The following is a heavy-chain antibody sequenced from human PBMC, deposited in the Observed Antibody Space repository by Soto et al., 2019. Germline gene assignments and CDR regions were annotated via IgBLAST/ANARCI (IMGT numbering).Heavy chain of an antibody. CDR1: GYTFPSYA. Sequence: ASVKVSCKASGYTFPSYAMHWVRQAPGQRLEWMGGFNADDGETNYAQKFRGRVTMTEDTSTDTAYMELSSLRSEDTAVYYCATDLAPRIGYCSGGSCQNFWGQGTMVTVSS. J-gene: IGHJ3*01. D-gene: IGHD2-15*01. V-gene: IGHV1-24*01. CDR3: ATDLAPRIGYCSGGSCQNF. CDR2: FNADDGET.